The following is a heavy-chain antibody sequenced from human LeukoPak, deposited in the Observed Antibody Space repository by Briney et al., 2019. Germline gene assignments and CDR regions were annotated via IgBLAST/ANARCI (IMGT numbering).Heavy chain of an antibody. V-gene: IGHV4-59*01. CDR1: GGSISSYY. D-gene: IGHD2-15*01. CDR2: IYYSGST. CDR3: ARRDSHDAFDI. J-gene: IGHJ3*02. Sequence: PSETLSLTCTVSGGSISSYYWSWIRQPPGKVLEWMGYIYYSGSTNYNPSLKSRVTISVDTSKNQFSLKLSSVTAADTAVYYCARRDSHDAFDIWGQGTMVTVSS.